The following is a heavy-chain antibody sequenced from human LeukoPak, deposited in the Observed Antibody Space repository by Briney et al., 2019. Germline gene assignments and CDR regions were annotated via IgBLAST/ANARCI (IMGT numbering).Heavy chain of an antibody. D-gene: IGHD3-22*01. CDR1: GFTFGDYV. V-gene: IGHV3-49*03. CDR2: IRSKPYGGTT. Sequence: GGSLRLSCTGPGFTFGDYVMSWFRQAPGKGLEWVGFIRSKPYGGTTEYAASVKGRFTISRDDSKNIAYLQMNSLKTEDTAVFYCTRTGDYYDSSTYYYGLDYWGQGTLVTVSS. J-gene: IGHJ4*02. CDR3: TRTGDYYDSSTYYYGLDY.